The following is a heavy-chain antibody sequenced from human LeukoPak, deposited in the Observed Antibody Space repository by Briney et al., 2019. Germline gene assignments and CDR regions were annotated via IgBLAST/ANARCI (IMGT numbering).Heavy chain of an antibody. J-gene: IGHJ6*02. CDR2: MSSDGSNQ. V-gene: IGHV3-30*18. D-gene: IGHD5-18*01. CDR3: AKTMGRYSYGHPYYYYYGMDV. Sequence: PGGSLRLSCAASGFTFSSYGIHWVRQAPGKGLEWVAVMSSDGSNQYYADSVKGRFTISRDNSKNTLYLQMNSLRAEDTAIYYCAKTMGRYSYGHPYYYYYGMDVWGQGTTVTVSS. CDR1: GFTFSSYG.